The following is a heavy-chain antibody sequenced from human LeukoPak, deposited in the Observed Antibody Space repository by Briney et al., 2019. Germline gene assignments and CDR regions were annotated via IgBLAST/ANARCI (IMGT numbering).Heavy chain of an antibody. J-gene: IGHJ3*02. D-gene: IGHD4-17*01. CDR3: TRDGYGDYDPGADDAFDI. CDR2: IRSKAYGGTT. Sequence: GGSLRLSCTASGFTFGDYAMSWFRQAPGKGLEWVGFIRSKAYGGTTEYAASVKGRFTISRDDSKSIAYLQMNSLKTEDTAVYYCTRDGYGDYDPGADDAFDIWGQGTMVTVSS. V-gene: IGHV3-49*03. CDR1: GFTFGDYA.